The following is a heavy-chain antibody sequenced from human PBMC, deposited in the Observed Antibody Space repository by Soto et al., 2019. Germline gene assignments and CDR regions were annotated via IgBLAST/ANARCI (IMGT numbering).Heavy chain of an antibody. D-gene: IGHD2-2*01. CDR1: GFTFSNFE. Sequence: PGGSLRLSCAASGFTFSNFEMHWVRQAPGKGLEWVSYINTAGSTKYYAESVKGRFTISRENARNSLFLQMNSLRAEDTAVYYCARAECSKPNCLTAYYSYGLDVWGQGTTVTVSS. V-gene: IGHV3-48*03. CDR3: ARAECSKPNCLTAYYSYGLDV. CDR2: INTAGSTK. J-gene: IGHJ6*02.